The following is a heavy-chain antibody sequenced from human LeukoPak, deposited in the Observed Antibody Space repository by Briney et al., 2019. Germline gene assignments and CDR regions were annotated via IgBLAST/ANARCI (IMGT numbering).Heavy chain of an antibody. Sequence: GGSLRLSCAASGFIFSSYGMHWVRQAPGKGLEWVTIINEGGGLTFYVDSVKGRFSISRDNSKNSLSLQMSTLRVEDTAMYYCARVGRNGWDFDHWGQGTLVTVSS. J-gene: IGHJ4*02. CDR2: INEGGGLT. D-gene: IGHD6-19*01. V-gene: IGHV3-7*01. CDR3: ARVGRNGWDFDH. CDR1: GFIFSSYG.